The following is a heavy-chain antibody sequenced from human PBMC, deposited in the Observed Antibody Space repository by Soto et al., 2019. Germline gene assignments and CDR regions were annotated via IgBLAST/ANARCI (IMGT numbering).Heavy chain of an antibody. V-gene: IGHV4-31*03. CDR2: IYYSGST. Sequence: SETLSLTCTVSGGYISSGGYYWSWIRQHPGKGLEWIGYIYYSGSTYYNPSLKSRVTISVDTSKNQFSLKLSSVTAADTAVYYCARDGPYDILTGYHRGGMDVWGQGTTVTVSS. J-gene: IGHJ6*02. D-gene: IGHD3-9*01. CDR3: ARDGPYDILTGYHRGGMDV. CDR1: GGYISSGGYY.